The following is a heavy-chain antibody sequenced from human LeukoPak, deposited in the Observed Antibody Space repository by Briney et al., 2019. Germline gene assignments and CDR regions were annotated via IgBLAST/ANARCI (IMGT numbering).Heavy chain of an antibody. CDR2: ISYDGSNK. D-gene: IGHD3-22*01. CDR1: GSTFSSYA. J-gene: IGHJ4*02. CDR3: ARDLYYYDSSPGY. V-gene: IGHV3-30*01. Sequence: ARAHTLPCTASGSTFSSYAMHWVRQAPGKGLEWVAVISYDGSNKYYADSVKGRFTISRDNSKNTLYLQMNSLRAEDTAVYYCARDLYYYDSSPGYWGQGTLVTVSS.